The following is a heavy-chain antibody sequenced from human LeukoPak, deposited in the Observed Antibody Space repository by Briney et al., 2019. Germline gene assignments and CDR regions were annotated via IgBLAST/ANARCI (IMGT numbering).Heavy chain of an antibody. CDR1: GGSISSGGYY. D-gene: IGHD3-16*01. CDR2: IYYSGST. CDR3: ARDPTSSYGMDV. Sequence: PSETLSLTCTVSGGSISSGGYYWSWIRQHPGKGLEWIGYIYYSGSTYYNPSLKSRVTISVDTSKNQFSLKLSSVTAADTAVYYCARDPTSSYGMDVWGKGTTVTVSS. J-gene: IGHJ6*04. V-gene: IGHV4-31*03.